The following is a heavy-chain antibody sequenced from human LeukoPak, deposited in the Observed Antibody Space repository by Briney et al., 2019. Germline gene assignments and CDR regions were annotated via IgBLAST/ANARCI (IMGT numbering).Heavy chain of an antibody. V-gene: IGHV5-51*01. CDR2: FYPGDSDI. Sequence: GESLKISCKGSGYRFTIYWIGWVRQMPGKGLEWIGIFYPGDSDIRYRPSFQGQVTISADKSISTAYLQWSSLKASGPAMYYCARQFGGNSEFDYWGQGTLVTVSS. CDR1: GYRFTIYW. CDR3: ARQFGGNSEFDY. J-gene: IGHJ4*02. D-gene: IGHD4-23*01.